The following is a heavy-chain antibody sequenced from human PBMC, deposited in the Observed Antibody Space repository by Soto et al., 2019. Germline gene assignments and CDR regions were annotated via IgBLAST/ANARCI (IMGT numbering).Heavy chain of an antibody. Sequence: VKVSCKASGGTFSSYAISWVRQAPGQGLEWMGRIIPIFGTANYAQKFQGRVTITADKSTSTAYMELSSLRSEDTAVYYCAREKIAVADYYYYYYMDVWGKGTTVTVSS. CDR3: AREKIAVADYYYYYYMDV. D-gene: IGHD6-19*01. CDR1: GGTFSSYA. CDR2: IIPIFGTA. V-gene: IGHV1-69*13. J-gene: IGHJ6*03.